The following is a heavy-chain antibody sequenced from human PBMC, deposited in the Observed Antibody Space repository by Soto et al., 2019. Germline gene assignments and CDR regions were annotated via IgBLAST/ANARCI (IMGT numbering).Heavy chain of an antibody. CDR1: GFTFSNYN. Sequence: GGSLRLSCVASGFTFSNYNMNWVRQAPGKGLEWVSHISGSSIYIHYADSVRGRFTISRDNAKNSVYLQMDSLRVEDTAVYYCAREGALKPFSSWGQGALVTVSS. CDR3: AREGALKPFSS. CDR2: ISGSSIYI. V-gene: IGHV3-21*01. J-gene: IGHJ5*02.